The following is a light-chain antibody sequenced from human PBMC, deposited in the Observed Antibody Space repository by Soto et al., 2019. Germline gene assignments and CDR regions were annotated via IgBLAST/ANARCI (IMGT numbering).Light chain of an antibody. CDR3: CSYAGSITYVV. Sequence: QSALTQPASVSGSPGQSITISCTGTSSDIDSYDLVSWYQQHPARAPKLIIYEGSKRPSGVSMRFSGSKSGYTASLTISGLQAEDEADYFCCSYAGSITYVVFGGGTKLTVL. J-gene: IGLJ2*01. V-gene: IGLV2-23*01. CDR2: EGS. CDR1: SSDIDSYDL.